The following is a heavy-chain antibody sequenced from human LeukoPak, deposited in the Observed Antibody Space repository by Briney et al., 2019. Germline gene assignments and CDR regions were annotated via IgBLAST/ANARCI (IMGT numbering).Heavy chain of an antibody. CDR3: AGGGPGPIRDKHYYYGMDV. V-gene: IGHV1-69*13. Sequence: SVKVSCKASGYTFTSYGISWVRQAPGQGLEWMGGIIPIFGTANYAQKFQGRVTITADESTSTAYMELSSLRSEDTAVYYCAGGGPGPIRDKHYYYGMDVWGQGTTVTVSS. J-gene: IGHJ6*02. CDR2: IIPIFGTA. D-gene: IGHD2-15*01. CDR1: GYTFTSYG.